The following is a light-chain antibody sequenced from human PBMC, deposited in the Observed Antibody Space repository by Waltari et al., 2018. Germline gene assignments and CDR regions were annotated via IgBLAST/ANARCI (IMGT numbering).Light chain of an antibody. CDR3: QHYVRLPGT. Sequence: IVLTQSPGTLSLSPGERATLACRASQRVVRTLAWCQKRPCQAPSLLIYGASTRATAIPDRCSGSGSGTDFSLTISRLEPEDFAVYYCQHYVRLPGTFGQGTTVEIK. V-gene: IGKV3-20*01. CDR2: GAS. J-gene: IGKJ1*01. CDR1: QRVVRT.